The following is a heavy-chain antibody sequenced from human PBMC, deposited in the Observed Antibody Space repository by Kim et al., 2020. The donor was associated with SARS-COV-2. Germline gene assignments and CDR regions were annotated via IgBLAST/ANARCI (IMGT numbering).Heavy chain of an antibody. CDR3: ARDRGGTGAVFDY. J-gene: IGHJ4*02. Sequence: ADSVKGRFTISRDNSKNPVYLQMNSLRVEDTAVYFCARDRGGTGAVFDYWGQGTLVTVSS. V-gene: IGHV3-53*01. D-gene: IGHD3-16*01.